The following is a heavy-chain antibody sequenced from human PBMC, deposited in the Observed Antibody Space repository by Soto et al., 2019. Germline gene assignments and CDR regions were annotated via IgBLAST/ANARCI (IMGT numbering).Heavy chain of an antibody. D-gene: IGHD1-20*01. CDR3: AKPVGYNWNWFDP. CDR2: ISGSGGST. Sequence: EVQLLESAGGLVQPGGSLRLSCAASGVTFSSYAMSWVRQPPGKGLEWVSAISGSGGSTYYADSVKGRFTISRDNSKNTLYLQMNSLRAEDTAVYYCAKPVGYNWNWFDPWGQGTLVTVSS. CDR1: GVTFSSYA. V-gene: IGHV3-23*01. J-gene: IGHJ5*02.